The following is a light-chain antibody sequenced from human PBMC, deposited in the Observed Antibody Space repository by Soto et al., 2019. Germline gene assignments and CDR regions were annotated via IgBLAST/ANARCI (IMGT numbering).Light chain of an antibody. Sequence: DIQRTLSPSSLSASEGDRGSITCRARQRVNTCLAWYQQTPGKAPTLLIYDASSLQSGVPSRFSGSGSGTEFTLTISSLQPDDFATYYCQQSYRTPITFAQGTRPEIK. CDR1: QRVNTC. CDR2: DAS. J-gene: IGKJ5*01. CDR3: QQSYRTPIT. V-gene: IGKV1-5*01.